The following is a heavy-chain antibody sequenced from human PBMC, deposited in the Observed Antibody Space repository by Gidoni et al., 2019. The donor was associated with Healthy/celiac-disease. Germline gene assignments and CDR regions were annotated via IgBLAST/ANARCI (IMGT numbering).Heavy chain of an antibody. CDR3: TIAAADRVDY. J-gene: IGHJ4*02. D-gene: IGHD6-13*01. CDR1: GFTFGDYA. CDR2: IRSKAYGGTT. V-gene: IGHV3-49*03. Sequence: EVQLVESGGGLVQPGRSLRLSCTASGFTFGDYAMSWFRQAPGKGLGWVGFIRSKAYGGTTEYAASVKGRFTISRDDSKSIAYLQMNSLKTEDTAVYYCTIAAADRVDYWGQGTLVTVSS.